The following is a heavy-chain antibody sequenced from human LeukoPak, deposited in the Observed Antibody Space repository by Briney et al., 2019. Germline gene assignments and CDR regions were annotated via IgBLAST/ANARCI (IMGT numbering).Heavy chain of an antibody. CDR3: AADDLSTGY. Sequence: GESLKISCKGSGYSFTSYWIGWVRQMPGEGLEWMGIIYPGDSDTRYSPSFQGQVTISADKSISTAYLQWSSLRSEDTAVYYCAADDLSTGYWGQGTLVTVSS. J-gene: IGHJ4*02. D-gene: IGHD3/OR15-3a*01. V-gene: IGHV5-51*01. CDR2: IYPGDSDT. CDR1: GYSFTSYW.